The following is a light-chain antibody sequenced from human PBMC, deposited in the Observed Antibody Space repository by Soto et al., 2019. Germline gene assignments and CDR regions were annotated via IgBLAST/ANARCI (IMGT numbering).Light chain of an antibody. CDR1: QIINTC. CDR2: RAS. CDR3: QQYETSSGT. V-gene: IGKV1-5*03. Sequence: DIQMTQSPSSLSAAVGDSVTITCRASQIINTCLAWYQQKPGKAPKLLIYRASNLVNGVPSRFSGSGSGTEFTLTISSLQADYFSIYYCQQYETSSGTFGPGTKVDI. J-gene: IGKJ3*01.